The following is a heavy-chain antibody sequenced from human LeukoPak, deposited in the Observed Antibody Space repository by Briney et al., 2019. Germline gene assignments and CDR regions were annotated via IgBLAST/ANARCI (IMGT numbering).Heavy chain of an antibody. CDR3: ARGPTISETGYFDF. CDR2: IAHRGDT. Sequence: SETLSLTCAVYGGSFSRYYWSWIRQSPGKGLEWIAEIAHRGDTNYNPSVKSRVTISVDTSKNQFSLKVRSLSAADTAVYYCARGPTISETGYFDFWGQGTLLTVSS. V-gene: IGHV4-34*01. J-gene: IGHJ4*03. D-gene: IGHD1-1*01. CDR1: GGSFSRYY.